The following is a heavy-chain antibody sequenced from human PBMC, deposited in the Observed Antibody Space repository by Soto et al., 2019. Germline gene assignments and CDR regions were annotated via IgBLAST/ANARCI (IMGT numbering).Heavy chain of an antibody. J-gene: IGHJ5*02. CDR3: ARAGWIQLWLHWFDP. D-gene: IGHD5-18*01. CDR1: GGSIRSGDYY. Sequence: SETLSLTCTFSGGSIRSGDYYLSWIRQPPGKGLEWIGYIYYSGSTYYNPSLKSRVTISVDTSKNQFSLKLSSVTAADTAVYYCARAGWIQLWLHWFDPWGQGTLVTVSS. CDR2: IYYSGST. V-gene: IGHV4-30-4*01.